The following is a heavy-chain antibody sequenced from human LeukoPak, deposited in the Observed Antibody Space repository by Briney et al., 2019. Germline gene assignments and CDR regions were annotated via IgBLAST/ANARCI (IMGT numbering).Heavy chain of an antibody. CDR1: GFTFSGYA. J-gene: IGHJ4*02. V-gene: IGHV3-23*01. CDR3: AKWVEYSSSGFDY. D-gene: IGHD6-6*01. CDR2: ISGSGGST. Sequence: PGGSLRLSCAASGFTFSGYAMSWVRQAPGKGLEWVSAISGSGGSTYHADSVKGRFTISRDNSKNTLYLQVNSLRAEDTAVYYCAKWVEYSSSGFDYWGQGTLVTVSS.